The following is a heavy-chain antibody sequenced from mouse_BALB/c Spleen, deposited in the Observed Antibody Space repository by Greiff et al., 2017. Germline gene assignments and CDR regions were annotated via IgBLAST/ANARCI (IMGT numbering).Heavy chain of an antibody. V-gene: IGHV5-17*02. J-gene: IGHJ2*01. D-gene: IGHD1-2*01. CDR1: GFTFSSFG. CDR2: ISSGSSTI. CDR3: ARSLTTADY. Sequence: EVQVVESGGGLVQPGGSRKLSCAASGFTFSSFGMHWVRQAPEKGLEWVAYISSGSSTIYYADTVKGRFTISRDNPKNTLFLQMTSLRSEDTAMYYCARSLTTADYWGQGTTLTVSS.